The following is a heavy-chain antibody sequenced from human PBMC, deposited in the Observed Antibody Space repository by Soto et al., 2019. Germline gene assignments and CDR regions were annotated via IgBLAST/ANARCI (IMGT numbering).Heavy chain of an antibody. D-gene: IGHD6-13*01. CDR2: IYPGDSDT. CDR3: ARTAAAGKYYYGVDV. V-gene: IGHV5-51*01. Sequence: SLKISCKGSGYSFTSYWIGWVRHMPGKGLEWMGIIYPGDSDTRYSPSFQGQVTISADKSISTAYLQWSSLKASDTAMYYCARTAAAGKYYYGVDVWGQGTTVTVSS. J-gene: IGHJ6*02. CDR1: GYSFTSYW.